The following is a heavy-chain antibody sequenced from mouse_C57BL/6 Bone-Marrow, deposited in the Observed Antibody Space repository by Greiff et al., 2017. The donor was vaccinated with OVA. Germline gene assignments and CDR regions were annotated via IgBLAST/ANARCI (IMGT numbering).Heavy chain of an antibody. D-gene: IGHD1-1*01. J-gene: IGHJ3*01. V-gene: IGHV1-18*01. CDR2: INPNNGGT. Sequence: VQLKQSGPELVKPGASVKIPCKASGYTFTDYNMDWVKQSHGKSLEWIGDINPNNGGTIYNQKFKGKATLTVDKSSSTAYMELRSLTSEDTAVYYCARGWYYGSPFAYWGQGTLVTVSA. CDR1: GYTFTDYN. CDR3: ARGWYYGSPFAY.